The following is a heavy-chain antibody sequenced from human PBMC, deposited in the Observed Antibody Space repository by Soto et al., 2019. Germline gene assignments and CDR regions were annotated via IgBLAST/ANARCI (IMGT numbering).Heavy chain of an antibody. D-gene: IGHD3-22*01. CDR2: TYYRSKWYN. Sequence: RSQTLSLTCVIPGDSVSSNSAAWNWIRQSPSRGLEWLGRTYYRSKWYNDYAVSVKSRITINPDTSKNQFSLQLNSVTPEDTAVYYCAREGWREDSRSIDYWGQGTLVTVSS. CDR3: AREGWREDSRSIDY. CDR1: GDSVSSNSAA. V-gene: IGHV6-1*01. J-gene: IGHJ4*02.